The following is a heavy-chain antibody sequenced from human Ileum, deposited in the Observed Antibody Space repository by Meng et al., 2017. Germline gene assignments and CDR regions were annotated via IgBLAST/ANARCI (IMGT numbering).Heavy chain of an antibody. J-gene: IGHJ4*02. Sequence: QVHVKVAGPGLGKAKRSLSLTCSLGGPSMIVISYGSCVRQSPGKGLLWIAQIDHLATAYYNPALKCPVTMTIIPAKGQFFLWLSSVSAAATVVDYCSCDCGYHQAYWGQGTLVTVSS. CDR3: SCDCGYHQAY. V-gene: IGHV4-4*02. CDR2: IDHLATA. D-gene: IGHD3-22*01. CDR1: GPSMIVISY.